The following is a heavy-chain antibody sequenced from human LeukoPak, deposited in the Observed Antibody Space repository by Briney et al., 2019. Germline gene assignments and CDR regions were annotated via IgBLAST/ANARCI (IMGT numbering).Heavy chain of an antibody. D-gene: IGHD3-10*01. J-gene: IGHJ4*02. CDR2: ISGTSSYV. CDR3: AREQGTMVRGVPADY. V-gene: IGHV3-21*06. Sequence: PGGSLRLSCAAPGFTFNNYAMNWVRQAPGKGLEWVSAISGTSSYVHYADSVKGRFTISRDNAKSSMYLQMNPLRVEDTAVYYCAREQGTMVRGVPADYWGQGTLVTVSS. CDR1: GFTFNNYA.